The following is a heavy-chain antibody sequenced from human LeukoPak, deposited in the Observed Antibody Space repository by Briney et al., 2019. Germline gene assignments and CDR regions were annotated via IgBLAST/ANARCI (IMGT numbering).Heavy chain of an antibody. V-gene: IGHV3-23*01. CDR2: ISGSGGST. J-gene: IGHJ3*02. Sequence: GGSLRLSCAGSGFTFSSSAMTWVRQAPGKGLEWVSAISGSGGSTYYADSVKGRFTISRDNSKNTLFLQMNSLRVEDTAVYYCAKGRNWNRNAFDIWGQGTMLTVSS. D-gene: IGHD1-1*01. CDR1: GFTFSSSA. CDR3: AKGRNWNRNAFDI.